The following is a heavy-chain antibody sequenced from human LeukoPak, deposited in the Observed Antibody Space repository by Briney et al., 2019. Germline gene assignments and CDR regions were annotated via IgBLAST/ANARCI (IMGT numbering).Heavy chain of an antibody. D-gene: IGHD3-16*01. CDR1: GGSIISSNYY. J-gene: IGHJ4*02. CDR2: IYHSGST. V-gene: IGHV4-39*07. CDR3: ARADYGDYLDY. Sequence: PSETLSLTCSVSGGSIISSNYYWGWIRQPPGKGLEWIGNIYHSGSTYYNPSLKSRVTISVDTSKNDFSLKLISVTAADTAVYYCARADYGDYLDYWGQGTLVTVSS.